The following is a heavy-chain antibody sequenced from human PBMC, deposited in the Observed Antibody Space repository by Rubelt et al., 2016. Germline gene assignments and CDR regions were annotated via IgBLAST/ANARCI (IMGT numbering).Heavy chain of an antibody. CDR3: AREQDSMDV. CDR2: ISDSGGST. V-gene: IGHV3-23*04. J-gene: IGHJ6*02. D-gene: IGHD3/OR15-3a*01. Sequence: VQLVESGGGVVQPGGSLRLSCAATAFTFDDYGMHWVRQVPGKGLAWVSSISDSGGSTYYADSVKGRFTISRDNSKNTLYLQMKSLRAEDTAVYYCAREQDSMDVWGQGTTVTVSS. CDR1: AFTFDDYG.